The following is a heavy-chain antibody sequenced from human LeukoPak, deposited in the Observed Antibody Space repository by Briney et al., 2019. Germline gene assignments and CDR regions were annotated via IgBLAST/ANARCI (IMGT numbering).Heavy chain of an antibody. CDR1: GFTVSSNY. CDR3: ATAPAAADSF. Sequence: GGSLRLSCAASGFTVSSNYMSWVRQAPGKGLEWVANIERDGSEKTYVDSVKGRFTISRDNAKNSLFLQMSSLRADDTAVYFCATAPAAADSFWGQGTLVAVSS. D-gene: IGHD6-13*01. CDR2: IERDGSEK. J-gene: IGHJ4*02. V-gene: IGHV3-7*01.